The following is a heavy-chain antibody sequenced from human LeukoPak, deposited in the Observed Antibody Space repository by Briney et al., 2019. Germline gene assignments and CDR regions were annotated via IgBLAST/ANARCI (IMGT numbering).Heavy chain of an antibody. J-gene: IGHJ6*02. Sequence: SETLSLTCAVYGGSFSGYYWSWIRQPPGKGLGWIGEINHSGSTNYNPSLKSRVIISVDTSKNQFSLKLSSVTAADTAVYYCARGPNYYGSGSSYKNPYYYYYGMDVWGQGTTVTVSS. V-gene: IGHV4-34*01. CDR1: GGSFSGYY. D-gene: IGHD3-10*01. CDR2: INHSGST. CDR3: ARGPNYYGSGSSYKNPYYYYYGMDV.